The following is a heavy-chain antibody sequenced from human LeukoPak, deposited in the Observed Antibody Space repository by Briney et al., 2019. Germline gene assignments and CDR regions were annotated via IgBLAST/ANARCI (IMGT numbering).Heavy chain of an antibody. CDR2: IYYSGST. V-gene: IGHV4-39*07. CDR1: GGSITSSSYY. D-gene: IGHD1-7*01. J-gene: IGHJ4*02. CDR3: ARINNWNYYYFDY. Sequence: SETLSLTCTVSGGSITSSSYYWGWIRQPPGKGLEWIGSIYYSGSTYYNPSLKSRVTISVDTSKNQFSLKLSSVTAAGTAVYYCARINNWNYYYFDYWGQGTLVTVSS.